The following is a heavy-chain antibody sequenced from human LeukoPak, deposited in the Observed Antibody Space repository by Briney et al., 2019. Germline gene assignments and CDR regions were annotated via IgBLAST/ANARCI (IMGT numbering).Heavy chain of an antibody. J-gene: IGHJ4*02. Sequence: PGGSLRLSCVASGLSFSSYWMAWVRQAPGKGLEWVANIQYVGTHKFYADSLKGQFTISRDNAKSSLFLEMNSLRADDTAVYFCASSHDSSGNNWGQGTLVTVSS. CDR1: GLSFSSYW. CDR2: IQYVGTHK. D-gene: IGHD3-22*01. V-gene: IGHV3-7*01. CDR3: ASSHDSSGNN.